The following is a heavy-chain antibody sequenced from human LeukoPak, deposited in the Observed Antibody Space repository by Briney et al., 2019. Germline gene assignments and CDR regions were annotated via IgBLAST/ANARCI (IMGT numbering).Heavy chain of an antibody. D-gene: IGHD1-1*01. J-gene: IGHJ4*02. V-gene: IGHV4-34*01. CDR3: ARQSSTGLAY. CDR2: INHSGST. Sequence: SETLSLTCAVYGXSFSGYYWSWIRQPPGKGLEWIGEINHSGSTNYNPSLKSRVTISVDTSKNQFSLKMSSVTAADTAVYYCARQSSTGLAYWGQGTLVTVSS. CDR1: GXSFSGYY.